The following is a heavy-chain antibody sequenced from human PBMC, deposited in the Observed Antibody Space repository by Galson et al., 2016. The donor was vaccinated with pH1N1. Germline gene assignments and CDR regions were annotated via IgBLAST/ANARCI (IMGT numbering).Heavy chain of an antibody. J-gene: IGHJ3*02. CDR3: ARQYDFGDYRGDAFDI. Sequence: QSGAEVKKPGESLKISCKASGYSFTRCWIAWVRQVPGKGLEWVGVVNPGGSTIRYSPPFQGQVTISSDKSINTAYLQWISLKASDTATYYCARQYDFGDYRGDAFDIWGQGTMVIVSS. CDR2: VNPGGSTI. D-gene: IGHD4-17*01. V-gene: IGHV5-51*03. CDR1: GYSFTRCW.